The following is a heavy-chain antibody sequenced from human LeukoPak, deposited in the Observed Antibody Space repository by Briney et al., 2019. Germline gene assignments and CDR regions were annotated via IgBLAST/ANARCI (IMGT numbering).Heavy chain of an antibody. CDR3: AMAFYDSSGYKYYYYYYMDV. CDR1: GGTFSSYA. Sequence: SVKVSCKASGGTFSSYAISWVRQAPGQGLEWMGGIIPIFGTANYAQKFQGRVTITADKSTSTAYMELSSLRSEDTAVYYCAMAFYDSSGYKYYYYYYMDVWGKGTTVTVSS. J-gene: IGHJ6*03. D-gene: IGHD3-22*01. V-gene: IGHV1-69*06. CDR2: IIPIFGTA.